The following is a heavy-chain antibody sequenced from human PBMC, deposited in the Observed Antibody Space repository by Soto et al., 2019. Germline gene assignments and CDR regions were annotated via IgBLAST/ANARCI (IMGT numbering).Heavy chain of an antibody. CDR1: GYSFTSYW. CDR2: IYPGDSDT. CDR3: ARQGAYDSSGIYDYYGMDV. V-gene: IGHV5-51*01. Sequence: GESLKISCKGSGYSFTSYWIGWVRQMPGKGLEWMGIIYPGDSDTRYSPSFQGQVTISADKSISTAYLQWSSLKASDTAMYYCARQGAYDSSGIYDYYGMDVWGQGTTVTVSS. D-gene: IGHD3-22*01. J-gene: IGHJ6*02.